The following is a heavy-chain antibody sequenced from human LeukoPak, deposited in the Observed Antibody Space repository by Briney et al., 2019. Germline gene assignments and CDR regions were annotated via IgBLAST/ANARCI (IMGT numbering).Heavy chain of an antibody. CDR3: ARTRSYYMDV. V-gene: IGHV4-4*02. D-gene: IGHD6-19*01. CDR2: MYSTGST. J-gene: IGHJ6*03. Sequence: SETLSLTCAVSGGSISSSNWWSWVRQPPGKGLEWIGRMYSTGSTIYNPSLKSRVTMSVDTSKNQFSLTLSSVTAADTAVYYCARTRSYYMDVWAKGTTVTVSS. CDR1: GGSISSSNW.